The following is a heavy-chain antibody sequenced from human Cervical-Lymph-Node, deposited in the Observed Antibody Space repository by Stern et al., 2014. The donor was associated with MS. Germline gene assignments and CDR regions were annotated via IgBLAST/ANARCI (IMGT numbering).Heavy chain of an antibody. J-gene: IGHJ4*02. V-gene: IGHV1-58*01. CDR2: IGVGSGNT. D-gene: IGHD3-16*01. CDR3: AADTLADGG. CDR1: GFTFTNSA. Sequence: QLVQSGPEVKKPGTSVKVSCKASGFTFTNSAVQWVRQARGQRLEWIGWIGVGSGNTNYAQKFQERVIITRDMSTSTAFMELSSLRSEDTAIYYCAADTLADGGWGQGTLVTVSS.